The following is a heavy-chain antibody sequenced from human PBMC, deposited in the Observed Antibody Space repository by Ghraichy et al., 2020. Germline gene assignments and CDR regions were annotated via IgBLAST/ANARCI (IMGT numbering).Heavy chain of an antibody. CDR2: IYYSGST. D-gene: IGHD2-8*02. Sequence: GSLRLSCTVSGGSISSYYWSWIRQPPGKGLEWIGYIYYSGSTNYNPSLKSRVTISVDTSKNQFSLKLSSVTAADTAVYYCARHVQGGWWYGMDVWGQGTTVTVSS. V-gene: IGHV4-59*08. J-gene: IGHJ6*02. CDR3: ARHVQGGWWYGMDV. CDR1: GGSISSYY.